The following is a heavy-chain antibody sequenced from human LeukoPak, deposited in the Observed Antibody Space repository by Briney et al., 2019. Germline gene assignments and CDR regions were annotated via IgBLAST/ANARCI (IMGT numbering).Heavy chain of an antibody. CDR3: ARHVASYDFDH. V-gene: IGHV4-39*01. CDR1: GGSISSSSYY. D-gene: IGHD3-3*01. Sequence: SETLSLTCSVSGGSISSSSYYWGWIRQPPVKGLEWIGSIYNSGSTYYNPSLKSRVTVSVDRTKNQFSLKLNSVTAADTAMYYCARHVASYDFDHWGQGTLVTVSS. CDR2: IYNSGST. J-gene: IGHJ5*02.